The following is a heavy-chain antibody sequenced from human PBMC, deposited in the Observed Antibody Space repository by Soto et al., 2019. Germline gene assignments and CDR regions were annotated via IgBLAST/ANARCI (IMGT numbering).Heavy chain of an antibody. Sequence: GGSLRLSCAASGFTFSNYAMTWVRQAPGKGLEWVSFISGSGGITYYADSVKGRFTISRDNAKNSLYLQMNSLRAEDTALYFCVRDRGYPDSFDVWGRGTMVTVSS. CDR2: ISGSGGIT. J-gene: IGHJ3*01. CDR3: VRDRGYPDSFDV. V-gene: IGHV3-21*01. CDR1: GFTFSNYA. D-gene: IGHD5-18*01.